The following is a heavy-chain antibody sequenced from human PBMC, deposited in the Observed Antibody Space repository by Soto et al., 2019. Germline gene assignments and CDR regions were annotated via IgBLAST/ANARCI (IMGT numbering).Heavy chain of an antibody. V-gene: IGHV1-69*13. CDR1: GGTFSSYA. J-gene: IGHJ4*02. CDR3: ARDGTIYDSSGYYYLY. CDR2: IIPIFGTA. Sequence: SVKVSCKASGGTFSSYAISWVRQAPGQGLEWMGGIIPIFGTANYAQKFQGRVTITADESTSTGYLELRSLTSEDTAVYYCARDGTIYDSSGYYYLYWGQGTRVTVSS. D-gene: IGHD3-22*01.